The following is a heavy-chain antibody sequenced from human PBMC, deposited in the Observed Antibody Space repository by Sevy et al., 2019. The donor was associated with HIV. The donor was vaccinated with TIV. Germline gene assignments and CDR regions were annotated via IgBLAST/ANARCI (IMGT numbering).Heavy chain of an antibody. CDR2: RKQDGSMK. V-gene: IGHV3-7*01. J-gene: IGHJ4*02. D-gene: IGHD6-13*01. Sequence: GGSLRLSCAGSGFTFSSYWMTWVRQAPGTGLEWVANRKQDGSMKYYVNSVKGRFTISRDNAKNSVYLQMNSLRAEDTAIYYCARSIAAIGPDYWGQGTLVTVSS. CDR3: ARSIAAIGPDY. CDR1: GFTFSSYW.